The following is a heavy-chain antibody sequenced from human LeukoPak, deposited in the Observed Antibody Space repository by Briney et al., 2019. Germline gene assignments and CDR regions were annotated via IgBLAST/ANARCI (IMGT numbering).Heavy chain of an antibody. J-gene: IGHJ6*03. Sequence: GGSLRLSCAASGFTFSSYSMNWVRQAPGKGLEWVSYISSSSSTIYYADSVKGRFTISRDNAKNSLYLQMNSLRAEDTAVYYCATHGPRFGEFHYYYYYMDVWGKGTTVTISS. CDR2: ISSSSSTI. D-gene: IGHD3-10*01. CDR3: ATHGPRFGEFHYYYYYMDV. CDR1: GFTFSSYS. V-gene: IGHV3-48*01.